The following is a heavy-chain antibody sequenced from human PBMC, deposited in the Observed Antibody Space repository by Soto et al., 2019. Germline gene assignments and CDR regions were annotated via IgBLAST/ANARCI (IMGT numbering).Heavy chain of an antibody. CDR3: ARQGDMAATPADAFDI. Sequence: PGVSLKISCKVAGRTCINHWIAWVRQMPGKGLEWMGIIYPGDSDARYSPSFAGQVTISVDKSITTAYLHWSSLEASDSAVYYCARQGDMAATPADAFDIWGQGTLVTVPS. CDR1: GRTCINHW. CDR2: IYPGDSDA. J-gene: IGHJ3*02. D-gene: IGHD6-19*01. V-gene: IGHV5-51*01.